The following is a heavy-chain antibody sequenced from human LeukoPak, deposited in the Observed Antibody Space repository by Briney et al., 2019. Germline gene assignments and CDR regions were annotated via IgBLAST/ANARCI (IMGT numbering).Heavy chain of an antibody. J-gene: IGHJ5*02. CDR2: IYYSGST. Sequence: PSETLSLTCTVSGYSISSGYYWGWIRQPPGKGLEWIGYIYYSGSTNYNPSLKSRVTISVDTSKNQFSLKLSSVTAADTAVYYCARDRGNYYDSSGVWFDPWGQGTLVTVSS. CDR3: ARDRGNYYDSSGVWFDP. V-gene: IGHV4-38-2*02. CDR1: GYSISSGYY. D-gene: IGHD3-22*01.